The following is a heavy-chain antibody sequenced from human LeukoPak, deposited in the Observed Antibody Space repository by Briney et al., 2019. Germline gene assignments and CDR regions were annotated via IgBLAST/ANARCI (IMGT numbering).Heavy chain of an antibody. CDR3: ARGDDFSGDH. D-gene: IGHD1-1*01. CDR2: IHPEGNEK. V-gene: IGHV3-7*04. CDR1: GFTFSNFW. J-gene: IGHJ4*02. Sequence: SGGSLRLSCAVSGFTFSNFWMSWVHQAPGRGLEWVANIHPEGNEKYHVESVKGRFTISRDNTKNLLFLQMNGLRVEDTAVYYCARGDDFSGDHWGQGTLVTVSS.